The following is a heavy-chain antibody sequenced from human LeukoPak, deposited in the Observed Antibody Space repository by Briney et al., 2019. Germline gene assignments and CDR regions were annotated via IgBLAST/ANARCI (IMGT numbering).Heavy chain of an antibody. CDR3: AKDRATMAKKTLFYYYYYGMDV. CDR1: GFSFSSHG. J-gene: IGHJ6*02. CDR2: ISYDGSNK. D-gene: IGHD5-12*01. V-gene: IGHV3-30*18. Sequence: GGSLRLSCAASGFSFSSHGLHWVRQAPGKGLEWVAVISYDGSNKYYADSVKGRFTISRDNSKNTLYLQMNSLRAEDTAVYYCAKDRATMAKKTLFYYYYYGMDVWGQGTTVTVSS.